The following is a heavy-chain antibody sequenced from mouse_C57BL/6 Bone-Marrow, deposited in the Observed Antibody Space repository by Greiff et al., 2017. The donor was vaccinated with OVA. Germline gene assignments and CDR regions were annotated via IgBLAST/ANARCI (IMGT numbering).Heavy chain of an antibody. D-gene: IGHD2-4*01. V-gene: IGHV1-72*01. CDR2: IDPNRGGT. CDR1: GYTFTSYW. CDR3: ARSGGHDYEVYYFDY. J-gene: IGHJ2*01. Sequence: QVQLQQPGAELVKPGASVKLSCKASGYTFTSYWMHWVKQRPGRGLEWIGRIDPNRGGTKYNEKFKSKATLTVDKPSSTAYMQLSSLTSEDSAVYYCARSGGHDYEVYYFDYWGQGTTLTVSS.